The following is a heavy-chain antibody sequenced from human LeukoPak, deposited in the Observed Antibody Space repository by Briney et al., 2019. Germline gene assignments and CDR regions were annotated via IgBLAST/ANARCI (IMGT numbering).Heavy chain of an antibody. CDR1: GGPFSGYC. D-gene: IGHD3-22*01. Sequence: SETLSLTRAVYGGPFSGYCWSWIRQPPGKGLEWIGEINHSGSTNYNPSLKSRVTISVDTSKNQFSLKLSSVTAADTAVYYCARGDYYDSSGYYYGYYFDYWGQGTLVTVSS. J-gene: IGHJ4*02. CDR2: INHSGST. CDR3: ARGDYYDSSGYYYGYYFDY. V-gene: IGHV4-34*01.